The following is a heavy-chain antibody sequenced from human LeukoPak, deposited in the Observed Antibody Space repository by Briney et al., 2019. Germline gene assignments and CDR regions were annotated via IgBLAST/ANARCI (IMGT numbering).Heavy chain of an antibody. CDR3: ARDGGIEVGATKRYGMDV. Sequence: ASVKVSCKASGYTFTRYYMHWVRQAPGQGLEWMGIINPSGGSTSFAQNFQGRVTMTRDTSTSTVYMELSSLRSEDTAVYYCARDGGIEVGATKRYGMDVWGQGTTVTVSS. D-gene: IGHD1-26*01. V-gene: IGHV1-46*01. CDR1: GYTFTRYY. CDR2: INPSGGST. J-gene: IGHJ6*02.